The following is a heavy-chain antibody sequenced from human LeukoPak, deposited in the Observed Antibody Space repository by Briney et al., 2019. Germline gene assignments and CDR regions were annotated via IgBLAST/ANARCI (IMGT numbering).Heavy chain of an antibody. V-gene: IGHV4-34*01. CDR1: GGSFSGYY. CDR2: INHRGST. J-gene: IGHJ6*02. CDR3: AGHIVVVPAAPDYYYGMDV. Sequence: SETLSLTCAVYGGSFSGYYWSWIRQPPGEGLECIGEINHRGSTNYNPSLKSRVTISVDTSKNQFSLKMSSVTAADTAVYYCAGHIVVVPAAPDYYYGMDVWGQGTTVTVSS. D-gene: IGHD2-2*01.